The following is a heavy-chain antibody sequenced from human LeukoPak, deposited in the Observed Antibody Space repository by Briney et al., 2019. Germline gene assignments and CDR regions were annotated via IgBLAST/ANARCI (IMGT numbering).Heavy chain of an antibody. CDR1: GFTFSSYS. CDR3: ARGDYGDYGGDY. CDR2: ISSSSSYI. J-gene: IGHJ4*02. D-gene: IGHD4-17*01. V-gene: IGHV3-21*01. Sequence: GGSLRLSCAASGFTFSSYSMNWVRQAPGKGLKWVSSISSSSSYIYYADSVKGRFTISRDNAKNSLYLQMNSLRAEDTAVYYCARGDYGDYGGDYWGQGTLVTVSS.